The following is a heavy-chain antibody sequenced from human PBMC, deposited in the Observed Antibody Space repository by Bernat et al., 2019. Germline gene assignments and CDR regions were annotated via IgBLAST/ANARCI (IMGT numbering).Heavy chain of an antibody. J-gene: IGHJ6*02. CDR1: GGSISSGGYY. D-gene: IGHD3-10*01. V-gene: IGHV4-31*03. CDR3: ARVAGLWCGELLGGDYYYGMDV. CDR2: IYYSGST. Sequence: QVQLQESGPGLVKPSQTLSLTCTVSGGSISSGGYYWSWIRQHPGKGLEWIGYIYYSGSTYYNPSLKSRVTISVDTSKNQFSLKLSSVTAADTAVYYGARVAGLWCGELLGGDYYYGMDVWGQGTTVTVSS.